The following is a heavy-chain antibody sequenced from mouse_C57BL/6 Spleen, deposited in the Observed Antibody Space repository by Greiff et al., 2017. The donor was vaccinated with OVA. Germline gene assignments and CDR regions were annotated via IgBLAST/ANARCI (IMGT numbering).Heavy chain of an antibody. CDR2: ISSGSSTI. Sequence: DVMLVASGGGLVKPGGSLKLSCAASGFPFSDYGMHWVRQAPEKGLEWVAYISSGSSTISYAATGKGRFTISRDNAKNTLFLQRTSLRSEDTAMYDCAREDYYGSYFDYWGQGTTLTVSS. D-gene: IGHD1-1*01. CDR1: GFPFSDYG. J-gene: IGHJ2*01. CDR3: AREDYYGSYFDY. V-gene: IGHV5-17*01.